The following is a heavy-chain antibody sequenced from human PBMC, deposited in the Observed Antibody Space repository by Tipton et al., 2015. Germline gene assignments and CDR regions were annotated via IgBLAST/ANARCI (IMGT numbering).Heavy chain of an antibody. V-gene: IGHV4-39*07. CDR3: ARARGRHGGLFDS. Sequence: TLSLTCTVSGGSISNSNYYWGWIRQPPGKGLEWIGEINHSGSTNYNPSLKSRVTISVDTSKNQFSLKLSSVIAADTAVYYCARARGRHGGLFDSWGQGTLVTVSS. CDR2: INHSGST. D-gene: IGHD4-23*01. CDR1: GGSISNSNYY. J-gene: IGHJ4*02.